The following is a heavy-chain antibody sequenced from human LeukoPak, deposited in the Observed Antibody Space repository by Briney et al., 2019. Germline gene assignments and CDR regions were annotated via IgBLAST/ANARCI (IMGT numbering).Heavy chain of an antibody. CDR2: INPSGGST. V-gene: IGHV1-46*01. CDR3: ARGGDSSGYYWDY. CDR1: GYTFTSYY. J-gene: IGHJ4*02. D-gene: IGHD3-22*01. Sequence: ASEKVSCKASGYTFTSYYMHWVRQAPGQGLEWMGIINPSGGSTSYSQKFQGRITMTRDTSTSTVYMVLISRRSEDTAVYYCARGGDSSGYYWDYWGQGTLVTVSS.